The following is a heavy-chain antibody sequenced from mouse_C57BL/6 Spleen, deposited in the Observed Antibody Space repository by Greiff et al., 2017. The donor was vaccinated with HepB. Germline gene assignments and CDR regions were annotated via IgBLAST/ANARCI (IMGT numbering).Heavy chain of an antibody. CDR3: TVTAQAPWFAY. J-gene: IGHJ3*01. CDR2: ISSGGDYI. CDR1: GFTFSSYA. V-gene: IGHV5-9-1*02. D-gene: IGHD3-2*02. Sequence: DVHLVESGEGLVKPGGSLKLSCAASGFTFSSYAMSWVRQTPEKRLEWVAYISSGGDYIYYADTVKGRFTISRDNARNTLYLQMSSLKSEDTAMYYCTVTAQAPWFAYWGQGTLVTVSA.